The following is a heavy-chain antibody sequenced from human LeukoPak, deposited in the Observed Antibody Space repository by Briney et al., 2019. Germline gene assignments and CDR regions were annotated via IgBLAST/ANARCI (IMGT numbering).Heavy chain of an antibody. Sequence: SETLSLTCTVSGGSISSSSYYWGWIRQPPGKGLEWIGSIYYSGSTYYNPSLKSRVTISVDTSKNQFSLKLSSVTAADTAVYYRARVYYDFWKNYFDYWGQGTLVTVSS. V-gene: IGHV4-39*01. CDR3: ARVYYDFWKNYFDY. J-gene: IGHJ4*02. D-gene: IGHD3-3*01. CDR1: GGSISSSSYY. CDR2: IYYSGST.